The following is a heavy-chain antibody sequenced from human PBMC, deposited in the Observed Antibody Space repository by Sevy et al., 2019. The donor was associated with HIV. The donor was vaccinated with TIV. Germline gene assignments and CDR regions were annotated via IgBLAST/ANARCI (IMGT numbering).Heavy chain of an antibody. D-gene: IGHD6-13*01. Sequence: GGSLRLSCAASGFTFSSYWMSWVLQAPGKGLEWVANIKQDGSEKYYVDSVKGRFTISRDNAKNSLYLQMNSLRAEDTAVYYCARVIRSWYYYYMDVWGKGTTVTVSS. J-gene: IGHJ6*03. V-gene: IGHV3-7*03. CDR2: IKQDGSEK. CDR1: GFTFSSYW. CDR3: ARVIRSWYYYYMDV.